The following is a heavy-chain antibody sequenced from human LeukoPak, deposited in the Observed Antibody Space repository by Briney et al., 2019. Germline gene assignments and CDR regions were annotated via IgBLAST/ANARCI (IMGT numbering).Heavy chain of an antibody. CDR3: ARDIVVVPAATPGAFDI. D-gene: IGHD2-2*01. CDR1: GFTFSSYW. CDR2: IKQDGSEK. J-gene: IGHJ3*02. Sequence: GGSLRLSCAASGFTFSSYWMSWVRQAPGKGLEWVANIKQDGSEKYYVDSVKGRFTISRDNAKNSLYLQMNSLRAEDTAVYYCARDIVVVPAATPGAFDIWGQGTMVTVSS. V-gene: IGHV3-7*01.